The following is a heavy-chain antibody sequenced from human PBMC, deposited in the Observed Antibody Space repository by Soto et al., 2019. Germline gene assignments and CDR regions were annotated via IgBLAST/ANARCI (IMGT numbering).Heavy chain of an antibody. V-gene: IGHV1-69*01. CDR2: IIPIFGTA. J-gene: IGHJ6*02. CDR1: GGTFSSYA. Sequence: QVQLVQSGAEVKKPGSSVKVSCKASGGTFSSYAISWVRQAPGQGLEWMGGIIPIFGTANYAQKSQGRVTITADESTSTAYMELSSLRSEDTAVYYCARAFHYGDYANYYYYGMDVWGQGTTVTVSS. CDR3: ARAFHYGDYANYYYYGMDV. D-gene: IGHD4-17*01.